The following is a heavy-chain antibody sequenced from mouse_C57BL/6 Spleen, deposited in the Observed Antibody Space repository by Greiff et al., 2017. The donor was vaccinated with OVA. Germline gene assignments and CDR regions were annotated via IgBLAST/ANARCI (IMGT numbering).Heavy chain of an antibody. CDR2: IDPETGGT. V-gene: IGHV1-15*01. D-gene: IGHD1-1*01. CDR3: TRSGYYGSSYYFDY. Sequence: VKLQQSGAELVRPGASVTLSCKASGYTFTDYEMHWVKQTPVHGLEWIGAIDPETGGTAYNQKFKGKAILTADKSSSTAYMELRSLTSEDSAVYYCTRSGYYGSSYYFDYWGQGTTLTVSS. J-gene: IGHJ2*01. CDR1: GYTFTDYE.